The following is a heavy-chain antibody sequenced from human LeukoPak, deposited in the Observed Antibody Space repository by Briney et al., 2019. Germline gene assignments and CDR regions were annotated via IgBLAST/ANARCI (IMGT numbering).Heavy chain of an antibody. D-gene: IGHD3-10*01. CDR1: GGTFSSYA. V-gene: IGHV1-69*13. J-gene: IGHJ5*02. CDR3: ARDPGYGSGRLGFDP. Sequence: SVKVSCKASGGTFSSYAISWVRQAPGQGLEWMGGIIPIFGTANYAQKFQGRVTITADESTSTAYMELSSLRSEDTAVYYCARDPGYGSGRLGFDPWGQGTLVTVSS. CDR2: IIPIFGTA.